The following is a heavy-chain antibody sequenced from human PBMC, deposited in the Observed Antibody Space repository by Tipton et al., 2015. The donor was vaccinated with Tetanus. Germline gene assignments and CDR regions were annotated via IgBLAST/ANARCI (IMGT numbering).Heavy chain of an antibody. V-gene: IGHV3-7*03. J-gene: IGHJ6*03. Sequence: GSLRLSCAASGLSVANHWMSWVRQAPGKGLEWVANIREDGGETKYVDSVKGRFTISRDNAKNSFYLQMNSLRVEDTAVYYCARDRGEQWTNFYYMDVWGKGRMVIVSS. D-gene: IGHD1/OR15-1a*01. CDR1: GLSVANHW. CDR3: ARDRGEQWTNFYYMDV. CDR2: IREDGGET.